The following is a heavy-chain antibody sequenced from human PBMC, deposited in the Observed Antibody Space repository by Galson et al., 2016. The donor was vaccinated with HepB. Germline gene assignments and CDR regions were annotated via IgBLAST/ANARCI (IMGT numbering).Heavy chain of an antibody. CDR2: IYDSGRT. J-gene: IGHJ6*02. CDR1: GASVSRTGHY. CDR3: TRAADYGDYGQGMDV. D-gene: IGHD4-17*01. V-gene: IGHV4-61*08. Sequence: SETLSLTCTVSGASVSRTGHYWNWLRQPPGKGLEWIGCIYDSGRTTYNPSLQSRVTMSIDTYKKPFSLNLRSGTAADTAVYYFTRAADYGDYGQGMDVWGQGTMVIVS.